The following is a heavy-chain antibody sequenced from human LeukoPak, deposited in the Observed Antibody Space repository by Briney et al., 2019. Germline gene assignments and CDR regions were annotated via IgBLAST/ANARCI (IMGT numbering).Heavy chain of an antibody. CDR1: GFTFENYG. CDR3: AKDWSIVGATTFSDY. D-gene: IGHD1-26*01. Sequence: TGGSLRLSCTASGFTFENYGFYWVRQAPGKGLEWVSSISWSSNTIRYADSVKGRFTISRDNSKNTLYLQMNSLRAEDTAVYYCAKDWSIVGATTFSDYWGQGTLVTVSS. J-gene: IGHJ4*02. V-gene: IGHV3-9*01. CDR2: ISWSSNTI.